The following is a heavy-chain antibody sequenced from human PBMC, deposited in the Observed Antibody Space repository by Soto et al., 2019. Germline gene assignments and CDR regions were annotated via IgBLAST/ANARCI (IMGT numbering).Heavy chain of an antibody. Sequence: GGSLRLSCEASGFIFTNFWMHWVRQVPGKGLVWVSRIDTSGSSTSYADSVKGRFTISRDNAKNTVSLQMNSLRAEDTGVYYCAKDSWYFDLWSQGSLVTV. J-gene: IGHJ4*02. V-gene: IGHV3-74*01. CDR1: GFIFTNFW. CDR2: IDTSGSST. D-gene: IGHD6-13*01. CDR3: AKDSWYFDL.